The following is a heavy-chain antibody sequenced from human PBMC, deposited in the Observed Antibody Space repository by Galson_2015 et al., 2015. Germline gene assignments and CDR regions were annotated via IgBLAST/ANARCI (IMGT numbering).Heavy chain of an antibody. CDR1: GYSFPRYG. V-gene: IGHV5-10-1*01. CDR3: ARFSGGSWPNDY. CDR2: IAPSDSYP. Sequence: QSGAEVKKPGESLWISCGGSGYSFPRYGDSCARQMPGQALVWVGGIAPSDSYPNYRPSFQGHVPISADKSISTAYLQWSSLKASDTAMYYCARFSGGSWPNDYWGQGTLVTVSS. D-gene: IGHD2-15*01. J-gene: IGHJ4*02.